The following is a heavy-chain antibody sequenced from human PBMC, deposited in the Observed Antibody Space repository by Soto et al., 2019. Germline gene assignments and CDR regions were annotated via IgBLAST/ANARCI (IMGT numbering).Heavy chain of an antibody. J-gene: IGHJ4*02. CDR2: TFSNDEK. Sequence: SGPTLVNPTETLTLTCTVSGFSLSNARMGVSWIRQPPGKALEWLAHTFSNDEKSYSTSLKSRLTISKDTSKSQVVLTMTNMDPVDTATYYCARIYYYDSSGYFPPDYWGQGTLVTVSS. V-gene: IGHV2-26*01. CDR1: GFSLSNARMG. CDR3: ARIYYYDSSGYFPPDY. D-gene: IGHD3-22*01.